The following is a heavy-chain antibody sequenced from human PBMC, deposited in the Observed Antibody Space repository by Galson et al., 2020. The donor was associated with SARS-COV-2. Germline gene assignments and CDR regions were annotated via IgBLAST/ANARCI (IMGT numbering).Heavy chain of an antibody. CDR1: GFTFGSYA. D-gene: IGHD6-19*01. V-gene: IGHV3-23*01. J-gene: IGHJ4*02. CDR3: AKDNPRIAVLLNY. Sequence: GGSLRLSCVDSGFTFGSYAMSWVRQAPGKGLEWVSVISVSGISTYYADSVKDRFTISRDNSNNIVYLQMNSLRAEDTAVYYCAKDNPRIAVLLNYWGQGTLVTVSS. CDR2: ISVSGIST.